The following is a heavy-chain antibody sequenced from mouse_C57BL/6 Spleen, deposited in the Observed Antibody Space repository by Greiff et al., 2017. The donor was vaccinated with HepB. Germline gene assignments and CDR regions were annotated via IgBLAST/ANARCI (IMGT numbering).Heavy chain of an antibody. D-gene: IGHD1-1*01. V-gene: IGHV5-4*01. CDR3: AREGYYGSSYGYFDY. CDR2: ISDGGSYT. J-gene: IGHJ2*01. Sequence: EVHLVESGGGLVKPGGSLKLSCAASGFTFSSYAMSWVRQTPEKRLEWVATISDGGSYTYYPDNVKGRFTISRDNAKNNLYLQMSHLKSEDTAMYYCAREGYYGSSYGYFDYWGQGTTLTVSS. CDR1: GFTFSSYA.